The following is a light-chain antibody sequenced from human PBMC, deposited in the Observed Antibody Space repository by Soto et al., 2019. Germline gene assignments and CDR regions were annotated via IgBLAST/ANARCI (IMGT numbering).Light chain of an antibody. V-gene: IGKV1-5*03. J-gene: IGKJ5*01. Sequence: DIQMTQSPSTLSGSVGDRVTITCRASQTISSWLAWYQQKPGKAPKLLIYMASTLKSGVPSRFSGSGSGTDFTLTISSLQPEDFATFYCQQFDSYPITFGQGTRLEIK. CDR2: MAS. CDR1: QTISSW. CDR3: QQFDSYPIT.